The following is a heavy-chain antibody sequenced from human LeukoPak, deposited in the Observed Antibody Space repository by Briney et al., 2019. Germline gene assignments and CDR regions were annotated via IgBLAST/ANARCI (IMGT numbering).Heavy chain of an antibody. V-gene: IGHV1-8*01. CDR3: ARGHTMVRGVINYYYYYGMDV. J-gene: IGHJ6*02. CDR1: GYTFTSYD. Sequence: ASVKVSCKASGYTFTSYDINWVRQATGQGLEWMGWMNPNIGNTGYAQKFQGRVTMTRNTSISTAYMELSSLRSEDTAVYYCARGHTMVRGVINYYYYYGMDVWGQGTTVTVSS. D-gene: IGHD3-10*01. CDR2: MNPNIGNT.